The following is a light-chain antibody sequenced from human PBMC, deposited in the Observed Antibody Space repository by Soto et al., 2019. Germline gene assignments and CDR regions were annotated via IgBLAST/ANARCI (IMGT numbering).Light chain of an antibody. V-gene: IGKV3-15*01. CDR1: QSVSSN. J-gene: IGKJ5*01. CDR3: QQYNNWHGS. CDR2: GAS. Sequence: EIGMTQSPATLSVSPGERATLSCRASQSVSSNLAWYQQKPGQAPRLLIYGASTRATGIPARFSGSGSGTEFTLTISSLQSEDFAVYYCQQYNNWHGSFGQGTRLEIK.